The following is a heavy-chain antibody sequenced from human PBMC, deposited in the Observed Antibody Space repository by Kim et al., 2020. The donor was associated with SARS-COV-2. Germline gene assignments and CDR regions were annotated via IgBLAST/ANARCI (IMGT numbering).Heavy chain of an antibody. D-gene: IGHD3-3*01. V-gene: IGHV3-23*01. J-gene: IGHJ4*02. CDR1: GFTFSSYA. CDR2: ISGSGGST. Sequence: GGSLRLSCAASGFTFSSYAMSWVRQAPGKGLEWVSAISGSGGSTYYADSVKGRFTISRDNSKNTLYLQMNSLTAEETAVYYCATVLSKYDVWHFDYRGQGTLVTVSS. CDR3: ATVLSKYDVWHFDY.